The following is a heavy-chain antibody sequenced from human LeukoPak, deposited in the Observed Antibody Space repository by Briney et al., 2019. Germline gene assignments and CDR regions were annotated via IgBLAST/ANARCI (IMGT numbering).Heavy chain of an antibody. CDR1: GFTFSSYA. D-gene: IGHD2-2*01. CDR3: AKHGNIVVVPAATSLDAFDI. J-gene: IGHJ3*02. Sequence: PGGSLRLSCAASGFTFSSYAMSWVRQAPGKGLEWGSAISGSGGSTSYADSVKGRFTISRDNSKKTLYLQMNSLRAEDTAVYYCAKHGNIVVVPAATSLDAFDIWGQGTMVTVSS. CDR2: ISGSGGST. V-gene: IGHV3-23*01.